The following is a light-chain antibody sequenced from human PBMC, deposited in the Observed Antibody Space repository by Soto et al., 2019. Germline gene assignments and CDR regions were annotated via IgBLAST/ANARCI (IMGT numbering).Light chain of an antibody. J-gene: IGLJ1*01. CDR1: SSDVGGYNY. CDR3: CSYAGSYTYV. CDR2: DVS. V-gene: IGLV2-11*01. Sequence: ALTQPRSVSGSPGQSVTISCTGTSSDVGGYNYVSWYQQHPGKAPKLMIYDVSKRPSGVPDRFSGSKSGNTASLTISGLQAEDEADYYCCSYAGSYTYVFGTGTRSPS.